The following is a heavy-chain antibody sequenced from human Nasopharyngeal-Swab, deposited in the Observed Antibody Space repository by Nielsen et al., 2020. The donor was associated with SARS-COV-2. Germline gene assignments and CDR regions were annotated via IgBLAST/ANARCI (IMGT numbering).Heavy chain of an antibody. CDR2: FDPEDGET. CDR1: GYTLTELS. Sequence: ASAKVSCKVSGYTLTELSMHWVRQAPGKGLEWMGGFDPEDGETIYAQKFQGRVTMTEDTSTDTAYMVLGSLRSDDTAVYYCETDLGVRSSGDNDYWGQGTLVTVSS. J-gene: IGHJ4*02. D-gene: IGHD1-26*01. CDR3: ETDLGVRSSGDNDY. V-gene: IGHV1-24*01.